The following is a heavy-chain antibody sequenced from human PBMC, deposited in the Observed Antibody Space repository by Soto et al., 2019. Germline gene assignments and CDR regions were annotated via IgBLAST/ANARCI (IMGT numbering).Heavy chain of an antibody. CDR1: GFTVSSNY. Sequence: PGGSLRLSCAASGFTVSSNYMSWVRQAPGKGLEWVSVICSGGSTYYADSVKGRFTISRDNSKNTLYLQMNSLRAEDTAVYYCARDRIPTGMDVWGQGTTVTVSS. J-gene: IGHJ6*02. CDR3: ARDRIPTGMDV. V-gene: IGHV3-66*01. CDR2: ICSGGST.